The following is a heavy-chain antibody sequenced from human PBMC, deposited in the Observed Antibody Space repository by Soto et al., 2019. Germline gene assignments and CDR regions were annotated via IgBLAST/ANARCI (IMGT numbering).Heavy chain of an antibody. CDR3: ARSRGWIFGVVTRYFDY. D-gene: IGHD3-3*01. V-gene: IGHV4-34*01. J-gene: IGHJ4*02. CDR2: INHSGST. Sequence: SETPSLTCAVYGGSFSGYYWSWIRQPPGKGLEWIGEINHSGSTNYTPSLKSRVTISVDTSKNQFSLKLSSVTAADTAVYYCARSRGWIFGVVTRYFDYWGQGTLVTVSS. CDR1: GGSFSGYY.